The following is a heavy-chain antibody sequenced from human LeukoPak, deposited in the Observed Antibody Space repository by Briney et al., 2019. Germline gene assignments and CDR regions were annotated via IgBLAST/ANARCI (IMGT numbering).Heavy chain of an antibody. V-gene: IGHV3-7*01. D-gene: IGHD6-19*01. CDR2: IKQDGSEK. CDR1: GFTFSSYW. J-gene: IGHJ4*02. CDR3: ARSDISGWYHY. Sequence: GGSLRPSCGASGFTFSSYWMSWVRQAPGKGLEWVANIKQDGSEKYYVDSVKGRFTISRDNARNSLYLQMNSLRAEDTAAYYCARSDISGWYHYWGQGTLVTVSS.